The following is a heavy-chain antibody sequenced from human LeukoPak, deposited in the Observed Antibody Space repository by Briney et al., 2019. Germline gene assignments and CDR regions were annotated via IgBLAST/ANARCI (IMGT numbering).Heavy chain of an antibody. CDR1: GFTFTNSW. Sequence: PGGSLRLSCAASGFTFTNSWMAWVRQAPGKGLEWVANIKQDGSTKHYADSLKGRFTISRDNSKNTLYLEMNSLSPDDTAVYYCARGVEPLAANTLAYWGQGTLVTVSS. CDR3: ARGVEPLAANTLAY. D-gene: IGHD1-14*01. CDR2: IKQDGSTK. J-gene: IGHJ4*02. V-gene: IGHV3-7*03.